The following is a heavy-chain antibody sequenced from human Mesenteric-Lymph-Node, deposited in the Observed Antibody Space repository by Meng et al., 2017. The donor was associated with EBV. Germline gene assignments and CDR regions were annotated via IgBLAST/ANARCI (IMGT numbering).Heavy chain of an antibody. CDR1: GGFISRSGFY. CDR3: AGRGFYTLFDY. CDR2: VSYSGTT. D-gene: IGHD3-3*01. V-gene: IGHV4-39*07. J-gene: IGHJ4*02. Sequence: QLQLQESGPGLVKPSETRSLTCTVAGGFISRSGFYWGWIRQPPGKGLEWIGRVSYSGTTSYNPSLRSRVTISADTSKNQFSLRLTSLTAADTAIYYCAGRGFYTLFDYWGQGTLVTVSS.